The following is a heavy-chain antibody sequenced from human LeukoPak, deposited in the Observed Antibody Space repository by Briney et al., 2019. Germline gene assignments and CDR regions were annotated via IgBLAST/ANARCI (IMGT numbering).Heavy chain of an antibody. CDR3: ARERGYYDSSGYYDGGSDY. D-gene: IGHD3-22*01. J-gene: IGHJ4*02. CDR2: ISYDGSNK. Sequence: GGSLRLSCAASGFTFSTYAMHWVRQAPGKGLEWVAVISYDGSNKYYADSVKGRFTISRDNSKNTLYLQMNSLRAEDTAVYYCARERGYYDSSGYYDGGSDYWGQGTLVTVSS. CDR1: GFTFSTYA. V-gene: IGHV3-30*04.